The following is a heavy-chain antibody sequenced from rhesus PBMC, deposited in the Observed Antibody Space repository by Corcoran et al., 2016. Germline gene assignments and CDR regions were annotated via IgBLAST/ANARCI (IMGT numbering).Heavy chain of an antibody. J-gene: IGHJ4*01. CDR2: INTGGGST. CDR3: AIGLVVVATSRFDY. CDR1: GCNFSSYY. D-gene: IGHD2-21*01. Sequence: EVQLVESGGGLVQPGGSLRLSCTGYGCNFSSYYMCWVRQAPGKGLAWVSAINTGGGSTWYTDSVKGRFTISKENAKNTLYVQMDSLRAEDTAVYYCAIGLVVVATSRFDYWGQGVLVTVSS. V-gene: IGHV3-8*01.